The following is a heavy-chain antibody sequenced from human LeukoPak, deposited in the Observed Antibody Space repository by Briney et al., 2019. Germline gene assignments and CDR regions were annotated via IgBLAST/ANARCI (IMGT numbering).Heavy chain of an antibody. D-gene: IGHD4-17*01. CDR2: ISAYNGNT. J-gene: IGHJ4*02. Sequence: VKVSCKASGYTFTSYGISWVRQAPGQGLEWMGWISAYNGNTNYAQKLQGRVTMTTDTSTSTAYMELRSLRSDDTAVYYCAREALSYGDYVFDYWGQGTLVTVSP. V-gene: IGHV1-18*01. CDR1: GYTFTSYG. CDR3: AREALSYGDYVFDY.